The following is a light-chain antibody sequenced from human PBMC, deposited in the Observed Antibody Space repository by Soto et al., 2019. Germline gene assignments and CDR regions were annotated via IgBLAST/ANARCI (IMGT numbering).Light chain of an antibody. J-gene: IGLJ2*01. CDR1: SSDVGSYNL. CDR3: CSYAGSSTLV. V-gene: IGLV2-23*02. Sequence: QSALTQPASVSGSPGQSITISCTGTSSDVGSYNLVSLYQQQPGKAPKLMIYEVSKRPSGVSNRFSGSKSGNTASLTISGLQAEDEADYYCCSYAGSSTLVFGGGTKFTVL. CDR2: EVS.